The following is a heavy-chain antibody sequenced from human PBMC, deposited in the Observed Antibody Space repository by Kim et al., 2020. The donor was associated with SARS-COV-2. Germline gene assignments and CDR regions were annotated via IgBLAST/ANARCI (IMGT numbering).Heavy chain of an antibody. CDR3: ARGPPSGSYYVSYFDY. J-gene: IGHJ4*02. CDR1: GFTFSSYD. CDR2: IGTAGDT. V-gene: IGHV3-13*04. Sequence: GGSLRLSCAASGFTFSSYDMHWVRQATGKGLEWVSAIGTAGDTYYPGSVKGRFTISRENAKNSLYLQMNSLRAGDTAVYYCARGPPSGSYYVSYFDYWGQGTLVTVSS. D-gene: IGHD1-26*01.